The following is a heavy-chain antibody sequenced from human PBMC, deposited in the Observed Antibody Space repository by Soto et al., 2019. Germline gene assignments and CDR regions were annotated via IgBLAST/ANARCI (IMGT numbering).Heavy chain of an antibody. V-gene: IGHV1-69*13. CDR3: AREPIVGATRWFDP. CDR2: IIPIFGTA. D-gene: IGHD1-26*01. J-gene: IGHJ5*02. Sequence: SVKVSCKASGYTFTSYDINWVRQATGQGLVWMGGIIPIFGTANYAQKFQGRVTITADESTSTAYIERSSLRSEDTAVYYSAREPIVGATRWFDPWGQGTLVTVSS. CDR1: GYTFTSYD.